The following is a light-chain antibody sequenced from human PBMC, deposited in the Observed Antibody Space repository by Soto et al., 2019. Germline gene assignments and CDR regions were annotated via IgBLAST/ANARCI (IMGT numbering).Light chain of an antibody. V-gene: IGKV1-5*03. Sequence: DIQMTQSPSTLSASVGDRVTITCRASQSISSWLAWYQQKPGKAPKLLIYKASSLESGVPSRFSGSGSGTEFTLTISSLQPDDFVTYYCQQYNSCPQGTFGQGTKVDSK. CDR2: KAS. J-gene: IGKJ1*01. CDR1: QSISSW. CDR3: QQYNSCPQGT.